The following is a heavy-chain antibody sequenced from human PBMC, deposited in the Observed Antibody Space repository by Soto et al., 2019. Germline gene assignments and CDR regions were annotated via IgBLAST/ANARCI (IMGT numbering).Heavy chain of an antibody. CDR2: IYYSGST. CDR3: AAAEGLRRVLDP. CDR1: GGSVSSGSYY. V-gene: IGHV4-61*01. Sequence: TSETLSLTCTVSGGSVSSGSYYWSWIRQPPGKGLEWIGYIYYSGSTNYNPSLKSRVTISVDTSKNQFSLKLSSVTAADTAVYYCAAAEGLRRVLDPWGQGTLVTVSS. J-gene: IGHJ5*02. D-gene: IGHD5-12*01.